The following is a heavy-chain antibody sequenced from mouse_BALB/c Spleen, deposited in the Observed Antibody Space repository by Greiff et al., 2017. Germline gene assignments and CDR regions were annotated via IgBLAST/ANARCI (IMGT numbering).Heavy chain of an antibody. CDR1: GFTFSDYY. J-gene: IGHJ1*01. CDR2: ISSGGSYT. D-gene: IGHD1-1*01. CDR3: ARHFITTVVEWYFDV. V-gene: IGHV5-9-3*01. Sequence: EVKLVESGGGLVKPGGSLKLSCAASGFTFSDYYMYWVRQTPEKRLEWVATISSGGSYTYYPDSVKGRFTISRDNAKNTLYLQMSSLRSEDTAMYYCARHFITTVVEWYFDVWGAGTTVTVSS.